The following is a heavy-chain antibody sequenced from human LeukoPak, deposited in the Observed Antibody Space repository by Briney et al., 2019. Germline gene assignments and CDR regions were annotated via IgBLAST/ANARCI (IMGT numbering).Heavy chain of an antibody. CDR3: AREIAADGPSRLVRHFHH. CDR1: GGSISSGSYY. CDR2: IYTSGST. D-gene: IGHD6-13*01. V-gene: IGHV4-61*02. J-gene: IGHJ1*01. Sequence: PSQTLSLTCTVSGGSISSGSYYWSWIRQPAGKGLEWIGRIYTSGSTNYNPSLKSRVTISVDTSKNQFSLKLSSVTAADTAVYYCAREIAADGPSRLVRHFHHWGQGTLVTVSS.